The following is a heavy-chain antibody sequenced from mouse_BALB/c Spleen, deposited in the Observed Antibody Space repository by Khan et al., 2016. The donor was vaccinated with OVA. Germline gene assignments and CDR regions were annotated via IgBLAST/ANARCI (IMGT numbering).Heavy chain of an antibody. D-gene: IGHD2-10*01. CDR1: GFSLPGYG. Sequence: VQLQESEPGLVAPSQTLSLTCTAPGFSLPGYGLTWVRQPPGKGLDWLGMIWGDGSTAFNSALKSRLSITKDNSKGQVVLKRNSLQTDDTARYYCARAYYGNYREAMDYWGQGTSVTVSS. CDR2: IWGDGST. J-gene: IGHJ4*01. V-gene: IGHV2-6-7*01. CDR3: ARAYYGNYREAMDY.